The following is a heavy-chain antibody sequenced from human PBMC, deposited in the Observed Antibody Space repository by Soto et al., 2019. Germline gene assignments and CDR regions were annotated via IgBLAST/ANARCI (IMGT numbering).Heavy chain of an antibody. Sequence: EVQLVESGGGLVQPGGSLRLSCAASGVTVSSNYMSWVRQAPGKGLEWVSVIYSGGSTYYADSVKGRFTISRDNSKNTLYLQMNSLRAEDTAVYYCARYGYNYGGGYFDCWGQGTLVTVSS. D-gene: IGHD5-18*01. CDR1: GVTVSSNY. CDR3: ARYGYNYGGGYFDC. J-gene: IGHJ4*02. V-gene: IGHV3-66*01. CDR2: IYSGGST.